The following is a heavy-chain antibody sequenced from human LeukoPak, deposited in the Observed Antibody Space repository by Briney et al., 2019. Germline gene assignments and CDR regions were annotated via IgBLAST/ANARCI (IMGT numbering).Heavy chain of an antibody. CDR2: IKQDGSEK. CDR3: AKEGAYPIITYHF. CDR1: GFTISDYW. D-gene: IGHD3-10*01. Sequence: GGSLRLSCAASGFTISDYWMNWVRQAPGKGLEWVANIKQDGSEKYYVDSVKGRFTVSRDNAKNSLYLQMNSLRAEDTAVYYCAKEGAYPIITYHFWAQGTLVTVSS. J-gene: IGHJ4*02. V-gene: IGHV3-7*01.